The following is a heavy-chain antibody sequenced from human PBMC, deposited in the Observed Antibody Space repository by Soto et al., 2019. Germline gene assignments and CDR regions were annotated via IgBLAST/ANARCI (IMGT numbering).Heavy chain of an antibody. Sequence: SETLSLTCAVYGGSFRGYYWSWIRQPPGKGLEWIGEINHRGSANYNPSDKSRVTISVDTSKNQFSLKLNSVTAADTAMYYCARGSRVKIPAATGRDYYYHGLDVWAQGTAVTVSS. CDR1: GGSFRGYY. CDR3: ARGSRVKIPAATGRDYYYHGLDV. J-gene: IGHJ6*02. V-gene: IGHV4-34*01. CDR2: INHRGSA. D-gene: IGHD1-26*01.